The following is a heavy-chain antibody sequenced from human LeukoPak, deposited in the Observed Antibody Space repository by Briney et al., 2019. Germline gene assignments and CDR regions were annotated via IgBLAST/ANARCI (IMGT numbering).Heavy chain of an antibody. Sequence: ASVKVSCKASGYIFTSYGISWVRQAPGQGLEWVGWISAYNGNTNYAQKLQGRVTMTTDTSTSTAYMELRSLRSDDTAVYYCARVGGMVVAADPFDYWGQGTLVTVSS. CDR1: GYIFTSYG. J-gene: IGHJ4*02. V-gene: IGHV1-18*01. CDR3: ARVGGMVVAADPFDY. CDR2: ISAYNGNT. D-gene: IGHD2-15*01.